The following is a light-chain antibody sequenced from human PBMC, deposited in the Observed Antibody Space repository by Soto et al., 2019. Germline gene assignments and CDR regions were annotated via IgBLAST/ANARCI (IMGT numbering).Light chain of an antibody. J-gene: IGKJ1*01. CDR1: QSISSDY. CDR3: QQYDSSWT. V-gene: IGKV3-20*01. CDR2: GAS. Sequence: VLTQSPDTLSLYTGERATLSCRASQSISSDYLVWYQQKPGQAPRLLIYGASSRATGIPDRFSGSGSGTDFTLTINRLEPEDFAVYYCQQYDSSWTFGQGTKVDIK.